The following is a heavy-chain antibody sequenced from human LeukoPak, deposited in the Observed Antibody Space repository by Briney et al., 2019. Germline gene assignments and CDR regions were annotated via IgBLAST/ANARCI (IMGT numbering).Heavy chain of an antibody. D-gene: IGHD1-1*01. CDR2: ISSSGSTI. CDR3: ARDFPLTGTTRYNWFDP. Sequence: PGGSLRLSCAASGFTFSDYYMSRIRQAPGKGLEWVSYISSSGSTIYYADSVKGRFTISRDNAKNSLYLQMNSLRAEDTAVYYCARDFPLTGTTRYNWFDPWGQGTLVTVSS. CDR1: GFTFSDYY. J-gene: IGHJ5*02. V-gene: IGHV3-11*01.